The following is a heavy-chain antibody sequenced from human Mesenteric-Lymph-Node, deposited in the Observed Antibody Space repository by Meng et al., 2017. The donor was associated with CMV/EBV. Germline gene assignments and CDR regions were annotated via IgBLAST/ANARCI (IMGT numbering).Heavy chain of an antibody. CDR1: EFTFSSYS. CDR3: ARDDY. CDR2: ISSSGSFI. V-gene: IGHV3-21*01. Sequence: GGSLRLSCAASEFTFSSYSMNWVRQAPGKGLEWVSSISSSGSFIYYADSVRGRFTISRDNAKNSLYLQMNSLRAEDTAVYYCARDDYWGQGTLVTVSS. J-gene: IGHJ4*02.